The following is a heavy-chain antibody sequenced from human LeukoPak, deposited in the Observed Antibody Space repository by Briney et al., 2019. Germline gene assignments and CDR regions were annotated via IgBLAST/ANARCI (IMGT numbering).Heavy chain of an antibody. D-gene: IGHD3/OR15-3a*01. CDR1: GFTFRSYG. V-gene: IGHV3-33*08. Sequence: TGGSLRLSCAASGFTFRSYGLHWVRQAPGKGLEWVALIWNDGSNKYYADSVKGRSTISRDNSKNTLYLQMNSLRAEDTAVYYCAREWTRTGPFDYWGQGTLVTVSS. J-gene: IGHJ4*02. CDR3: AREWTRTGPFDY. CDR2: IWNDGSNK.